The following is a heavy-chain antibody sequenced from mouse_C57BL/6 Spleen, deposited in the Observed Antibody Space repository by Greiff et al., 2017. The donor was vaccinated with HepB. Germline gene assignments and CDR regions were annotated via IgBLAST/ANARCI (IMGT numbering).Heavy chain of an antibody. D-gene: IGHD6-5*01. CDR2: IRSKSNNYAT. J-gene: IGHJ1*03. CDR1: GFSFNTYA. V-gene: IGHV10-1*01. CDR3: VRRTAYYWYFDV. Sequence: EVQLVESGGGLVQPKGSLKLSCAASGFSFNTYAMNWVRQAPGKGLEWVARIRSKSNNYATYYADSVKDRFTISRDDSESMLYLQMNNLKTEDTAMYYCVRRTAYYWYFDVWATGTTVTVSS.